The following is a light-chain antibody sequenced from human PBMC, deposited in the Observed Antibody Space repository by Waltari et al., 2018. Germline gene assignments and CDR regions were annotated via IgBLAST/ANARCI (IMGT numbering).Light chain of an antibody. CDR2: WAS. V-gene: IGKV4-1*01. J-gene: IGKJ1*01. Sequence: DIVMTQSPDSLAVSLGERATINCKSSQSVLYNSNDKNSLAWYQQKPGQPPKLLIYWASTRESGVPDRFSRSGSGTDFTLTISSLQAEDVAVYYCQQYYRSRTFGQGTKVEIK. CDR1: QSVLYNSNDKNS. CDR3: QQYYRSRT.